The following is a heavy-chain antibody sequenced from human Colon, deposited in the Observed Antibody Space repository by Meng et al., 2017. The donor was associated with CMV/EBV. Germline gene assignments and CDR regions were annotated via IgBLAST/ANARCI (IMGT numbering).Heavy chain of an antibody. CDR3: ARHLAGTYSPVDY. J-gene: IGHJ4*02. D-gene: IGHD7-27*01. Sequence: VSGGAISRGDGWGRDHQPPGRGLEWTGEIYHSGATNYKPSLKSRVTMSLDKSKNEVSLKLTSVTAADTAVYYCARHLAGTYSPVDYWGQGTLVTVSS. CDR1: GGAISRGDG. CDR2: IYHSGAT. V-gene: IGHV4-4*02.